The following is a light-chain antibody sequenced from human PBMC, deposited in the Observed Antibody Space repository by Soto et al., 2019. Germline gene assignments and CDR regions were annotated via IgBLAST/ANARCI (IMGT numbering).Light chain of an antibody. V-gene: IGKV3-11*01. CDR1: QSVSSY. CDR3: QQRGNWPLT. CDR2: DAS. J-gene: IGKJ4*01. Sequence: EIVLTQSPATLSLSPGERATLSCRASQSVSSYLAWYQQKPGQAPRLLISDASNRATGIPARFSGSGSGTDFTLTIGSLEPEDFAIYYCQQRGNWPLTFGGGTKVDIK.